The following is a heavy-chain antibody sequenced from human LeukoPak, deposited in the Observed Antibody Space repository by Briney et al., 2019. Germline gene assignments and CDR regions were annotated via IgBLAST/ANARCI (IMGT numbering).Heavy chain of an antibody. CDR2: IKYDGTHK. CDR3: ASSHDSSGND. CDR1: GFSFSSYW. V-gene: IGHV3-7*01. J-gene: IGHJ6*02. Sequence: GGSLRLSCVASGFSFSSYWMAWVRQAPGKGLGWVANIKYDGTHKFYADSVKGRFTISRDNAKNSLFLEMNSLRADDTAVYFCASSHDSSGNDWGQGTTVTVSS. D-gene: IGHD3-22*01.